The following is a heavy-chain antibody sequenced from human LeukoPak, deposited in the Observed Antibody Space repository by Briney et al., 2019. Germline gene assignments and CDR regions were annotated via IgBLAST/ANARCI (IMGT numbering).Heavy chain of an antibody. J-gene: IGHJ4*02. CDR1: GGSISSYY. D-gene: IGHD6-6*01. CDR3: AREGTYSSSFYFDY. Sequence: SETLSLTCTVSGGSISSYYWSWIRQPAGKGLEWIGRIYTSGSTNYNPSLKSRVTMSVDTSKNQFSLKLSSVTAADTAVYYCAREGTYSSSFYFDYWGQGTLVTVSS. V-gene: IGHV4-4*07. CDR2: IYTSGST.